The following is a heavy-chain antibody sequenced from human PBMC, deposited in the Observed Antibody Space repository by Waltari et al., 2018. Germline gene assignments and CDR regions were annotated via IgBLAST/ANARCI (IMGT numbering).Heavy chain of an antibody. CDR1: GGSISSSSYY. CDR3: ASLVVVRWAYYFDY. V-gene: IGHV4-39*07. CDR2: SYYSGST. D-gene: IGHD2-2*01. Sequence: QLQLQESGPGLVKPSETLSLTCTVSGGSISSSSYYWGWIRQPPGKGLEWIGSSYYSGSTYYNPSLNRRVTISVDTPKNQCSLKLSSVTAADTAVYYCASLVVVRWAYYFDYWGQGTLVTVSS. J-gene: IGHJ4*02.